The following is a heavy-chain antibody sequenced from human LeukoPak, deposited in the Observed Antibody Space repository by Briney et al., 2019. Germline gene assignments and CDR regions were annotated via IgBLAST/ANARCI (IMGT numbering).Heavy chain of an antibody. Sequence: ISWVRQAPGQGXEWMGWISAYNGNTNYAQKLQGRVTMTTDTSTSTAYMELRSLRSDDTAVYYCARVRSSGFPDRYWGQGTLVTVSS. V-gene: IGHV1-18*01. J-gene: IGHJ4*02. D-gene: IGHD2-15*01. CDR3: ARVRSSGFPDRY. CDR2: ISAYNGNT.